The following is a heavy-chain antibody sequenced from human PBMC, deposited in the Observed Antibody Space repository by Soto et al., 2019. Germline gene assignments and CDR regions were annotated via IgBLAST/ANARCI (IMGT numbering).Heavy chain of an antibody. D-gene: IGHD2-15*01. CDR1: GFTFSSYG. V-gene: IGHV3-30*18. CDR2: ISYDGSNK. J-gene: IGHJ4*02. Sequence: GGSLRLSCAASGFTFSSYGMHWVRQAPGKGLEWVAVISYDGSNKYYADSVKGRFTISRDNSKNTLYLQMNSLRAEDTAVYYCAKDLRRYCSGGSCYGRDYWGQGTLVTVSS. CDR3: AKDLRRYCSGGSCYGRDY.